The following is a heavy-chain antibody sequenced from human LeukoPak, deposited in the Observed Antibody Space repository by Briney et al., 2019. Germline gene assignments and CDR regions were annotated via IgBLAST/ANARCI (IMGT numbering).Heavy chain of an antibody. CDR3: ARGDSYDSSGYAFDI. V-gene: IGHV4-59*06. Sequence: SETLSLTCTVSGGSISSSYWSWIRQHPGKGLEWIGYIYYSGSTYYNPSLTSRVTISVDTSKNQFSLKLSSVTAADTAVYYCARGDSYDSSGYAFDIWGQGTMVTVSS. CDR1: GGSISSSY. J-gene: IGHJ3*02. D-gene: IGHD3-22*01. CDR2: IYYSGST.